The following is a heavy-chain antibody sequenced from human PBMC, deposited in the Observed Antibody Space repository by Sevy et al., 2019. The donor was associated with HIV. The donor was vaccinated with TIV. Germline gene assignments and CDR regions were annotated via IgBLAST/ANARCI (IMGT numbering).Heavy chain of an antibody. V-gene: IGHV3-53*01. CDR2: IYTGGST. CDR3: ARDHGGVQDWHFDL. J-gene: IGHJ2*01. CDR1: GFDVSNNY. D-gene: IGHD2-8*02. Sequence: GGSLRLSCAASGFDVSNNYMSWVRQAPGKGLEWVSVIYTGGSTYYADSVTGRFTMSRDTSKNTVYLQMDSLSAEDTAVYYCARDHGGVQDWHFDLWGRGTLVTVSS.